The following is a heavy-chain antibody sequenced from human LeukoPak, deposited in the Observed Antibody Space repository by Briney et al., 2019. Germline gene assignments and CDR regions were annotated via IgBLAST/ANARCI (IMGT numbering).Heavy chain of an antibody. CDR1: GDSISSSNYY. D-gene: IGHD4-11*01. CDR3: ARSEGLPKYYFDY. Sequence: SETLSLTCTVSGDSISSSNYYWGWIRQPPGKGLEWIGSIYYSGSTYYNPSLESRVTISVDTSKNQFSLKLTSVTAADTAVYYCARSEGLPKYYFDYWGQGTLVTVSS. J-gene: IGHJ4*02. CDR2: IYYSGST. V-gene: IGHV4-39*07.